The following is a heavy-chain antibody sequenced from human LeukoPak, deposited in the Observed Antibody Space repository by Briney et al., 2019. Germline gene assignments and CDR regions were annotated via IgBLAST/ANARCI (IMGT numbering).Heavy chain of an antibody. J-gene: IGHJ3*02. V-gene: IGHV3-30-3*01. Sequence: PGRSLRLSCAGSGVTFSTYAMQWGRQAPGKGLEWVAVISYDGSNKYYADSVKGRFTISRDNSKNTLYLQMNSLRPEDSAVYYCARDQDALTGNGAFDIWGQGTMVTVSS. D-gene: IGHD3-9*01. CDR1: GVTFSTYA. CDR2: ISYDGSNK. CDR3: ARDQDALTGNGAFDI.